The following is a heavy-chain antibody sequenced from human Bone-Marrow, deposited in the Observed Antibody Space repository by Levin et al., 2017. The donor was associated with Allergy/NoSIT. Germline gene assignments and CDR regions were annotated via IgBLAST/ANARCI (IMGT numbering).Heavy chain of an antibody. V-gene: IGHV4-4*02. D-gene: IGHD3-3*01. J-gene: IGHJ6*02. Sequence: GSLRLSCTVSGASISSDNWWAWVRQSPGKGLEWIGKVYHTGSVDYNPPLKTRVTISVDESKNQFTLKLTSLTAADTAVYYCARQNYDMWSGCMDVWGQGTTVTVS. CDR1: GASISSDNW. CDR3: ARQNYDMWSGCMDV. CDR2: VYHTGSV.